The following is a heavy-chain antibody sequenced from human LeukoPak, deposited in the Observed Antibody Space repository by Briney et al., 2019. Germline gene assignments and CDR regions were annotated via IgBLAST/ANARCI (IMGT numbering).Heavy chain of an antibody. CDR1: GHTFTDSL. V-gene: IGHV1-2*02. Sequence: ASVKVSCKASGHTFTDSLLHWVRQAPGQGLEYMGWNNLKSGRTFYAQRFRARVTMTRDTSISTAYMDLSRLTSDDTAVYFCARDVSTAATWELDYWGQGTLVAVSS. D-gene: IGHD6-25*01. J-gene: IGHJ4*02. CDR2: NNLKSGRT. CDR3: ARDVSTAATWELDY.